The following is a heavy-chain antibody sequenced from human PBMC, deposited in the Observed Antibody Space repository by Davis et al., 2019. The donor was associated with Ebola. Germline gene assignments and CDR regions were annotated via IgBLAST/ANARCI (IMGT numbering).Heavy chain of an antibody. D-gene: IGHD4-17*01. V-gene: IGHV3-73*01. CDR1: GFTFSGSA. CDR2: IRSKANSYAT. J-gene: IGHJ4*02. Sequence: GESLKISCAASGFTFSGSAMHWVRQASGKGLEWVGRIRSKANSYATAYAASVKGRFTISRDDSKNTLYLQMNSLKTEDTAVYYCTSQTTVTDYWGQGTLVTVSS. CDR3: TSQTTVTDY.